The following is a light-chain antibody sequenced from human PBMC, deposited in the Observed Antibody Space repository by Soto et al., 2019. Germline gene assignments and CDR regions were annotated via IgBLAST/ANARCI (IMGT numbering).Light chain of an antibody. Sequence: DIQLTQSPASLSASVGDRVTITCRASQSISSYLNWYQQKPGKAPKVLIYGASSLQSGVPSRFSGSGSGTDFTLTISSLQSEDFATYYCQQSYSTPITFGHGTRLEIK. V-gene: IGKV1-39*01. CDR3: QQSYSTPIT. CDR1: QSISSY. J-gene: IGKJ5*01. CDR2: GAS.